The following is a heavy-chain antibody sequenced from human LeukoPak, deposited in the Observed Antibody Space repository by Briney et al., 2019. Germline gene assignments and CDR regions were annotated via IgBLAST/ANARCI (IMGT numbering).Heavy chain of an antibody. D-gene: IGHD3-22*01. J-gene: IGHJ3*02. CDR3: AKDRPYYYDSSGYGDAFDI. V-gene: IGHV3-23*01. CDR1: GFTFSSYA. CDR2: ISGSGGST. Sequence: GGSLRLSCAASGFTFSSYAMSWVRQAPGKGLEWVSAISGSGGSTYYADSVKGRFTISRDNSKNTLYLQMNSLRAEDTAVYYSAKDRPYYYDSSGYGDAFDIWGQGTMVTVSS.